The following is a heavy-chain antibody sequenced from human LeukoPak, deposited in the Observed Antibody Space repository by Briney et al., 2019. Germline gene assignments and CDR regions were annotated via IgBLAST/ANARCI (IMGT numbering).Heavy chain of an antibody. J-gene: IGHJ4*02. CDR3: GRPHESRVAAGTK. Sequence: GGSLRLSCAASGFTFSSYWMYWVRQAPGKGLVWVSRINSDGSSINYADSVKGRFTISRDNAKNTLYLQMNSLRAEDTAVYYRGRPHESRVAAGTKWGQGTLVTVSS. CDR1: GFTFSSYW. V-gene: IGHV3-74*01. D-gene: IGHD2-15*01. CDR2: INSDGSSI.